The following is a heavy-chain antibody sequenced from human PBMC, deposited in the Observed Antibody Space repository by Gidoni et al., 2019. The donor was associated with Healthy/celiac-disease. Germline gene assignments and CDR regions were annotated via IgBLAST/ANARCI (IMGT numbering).Heavy chain of an antibody. CDR2: ISSSSSTI. D-gene: IGHD3-16*01. CDR1: GFTFSSYS. V-gene: IGHV3-48*01. CDR3: ARASNGWDYYYYYYMDV. J-gene: IGHJ6*03. Sequence: EVQLVESGGGLVQHGGSLRLSCAASGFTFSSYSMNWVRQAPGKGLEWVSYISSSSSTIYYADSVKGRFTISRDNAKNSLYLQMNSLRAEDTAVYYCARASNGWDYYYYYYMDVWGKGTTVTVSS.